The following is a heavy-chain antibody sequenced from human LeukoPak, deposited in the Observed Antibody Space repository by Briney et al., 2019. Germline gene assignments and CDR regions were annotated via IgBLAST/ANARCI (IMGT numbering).Heavy chain of an antibody. D-gene: IGHD3-22*01. V-gene: IGHV3-23*01. Sequence: GGCLRLSCAASGFTFSSFVMSWVRQAPGKGLEWVSGIRGSGADIYYADSVKGRFTISRDNSKNTLYLQMNSLGAEDTAVYYCARDPPDESSGYYSLDYWGQGALVTVSS. CDR1: GFTFSSFV. CDR2: IRGSGADI. J-gene: IGHJ4*02. CDR3: ARDPPDESSGYYSLDY.